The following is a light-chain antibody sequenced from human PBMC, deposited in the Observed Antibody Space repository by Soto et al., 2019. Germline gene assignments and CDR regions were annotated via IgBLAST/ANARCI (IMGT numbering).Light chain of an antibody. CDR3: SSYTGTGALL. V-gene: IGLV2-14*03. Sequence: QSALTQPASVSGSPGQSITISCTGSRNDIGDYNFVSWYQQHPGKAPKLMIYEVTDRPSGVSNRFSGSKSGNTASLTISGLQAADEADYYCSSYTGTGALLFGGGTKLTVL. J-gene: IGLJ2*01. CDR2: EVT. CDR1: RNDIGDYNF.